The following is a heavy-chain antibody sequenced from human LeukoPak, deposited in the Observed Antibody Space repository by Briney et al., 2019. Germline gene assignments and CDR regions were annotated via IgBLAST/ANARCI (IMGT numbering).Heavy chain of an antibody. CDR1: GFTFDDYG. CDR2: INWNGGST. D-gene: IGHD4-23*01. J-gene: IGHJ3*02. CDR3: ARSYGGNLNDAFDI. V-gene: IGHV3-20*04. Sequence: GGSLRLSCAASGFTFDDYGMSWFRQAPGKGLEWVSGINWNGGSTGYADSVKGRFTISRDNAKNSLYLQMNSLRAEDTALYYCARSYGGNLNDAFDIWGQGTMVTVSS.